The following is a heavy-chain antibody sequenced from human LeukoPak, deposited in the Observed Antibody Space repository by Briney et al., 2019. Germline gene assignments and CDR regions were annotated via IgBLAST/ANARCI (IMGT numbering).Heavy chain of an antibody. J-gene: IGHJ4*02. V-gene: IGHV4-59*01. D-gene: IGHD2-15*01. CDR1: GGSISSYY. CDR3: ARLDCSGGSCYSYFDY. CDR2: IYYSGST. Sequence: SGTLSLTCTVSGGSISSYYWSWIRQPPGKGLEWIGYIYYSGSTNYNPSLKSRVTISVDTSKNQFSLKLSSVTAADTAVYYCARLDCSGGSCYSYFDYWGQGTLVTVSS.